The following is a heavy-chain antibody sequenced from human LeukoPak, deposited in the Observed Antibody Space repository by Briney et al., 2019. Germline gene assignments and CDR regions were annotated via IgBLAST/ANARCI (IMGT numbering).Heavy chain of an antibody. CDR1: GYIFTNYA. Sequence: ASGKVSCKASGYIFTNYAMNWVRQAPGQGLEWMGWINTNTGRPTYAQGFTGRFVFPLDTSISTAYLQISTLKAEDTAVYYCARDGYYDSSGYYPEHFDFWGQGTLVTVSS. V-gene: IGHV7-4-1*02. CDR3: ARDGYYDSSGYYPEHFDF. J-gene: IGHJ4*02. CDR2: INTNTGRP. D-gene: IGHD3-22*01.